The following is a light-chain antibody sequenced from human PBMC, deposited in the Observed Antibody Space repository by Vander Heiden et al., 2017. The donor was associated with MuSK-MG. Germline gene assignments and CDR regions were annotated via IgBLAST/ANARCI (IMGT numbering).Light chain of an antibody. J-gene: IGKJ4*01. Sequence: AIRLTQSPSSLSASVGDRVTITCRASQGISSALAWYQQDPGKAPKLLIYDASSLQSGVPSRFSGSGSGTDFTLTISSLQPEDFATYYCQQFNNYPLTFGGGTKVEIK. CDR2: DAS. CDR1: QGISSA. CDR3: QQFNNYPLT. V-gene: IGKV1D-13*01.